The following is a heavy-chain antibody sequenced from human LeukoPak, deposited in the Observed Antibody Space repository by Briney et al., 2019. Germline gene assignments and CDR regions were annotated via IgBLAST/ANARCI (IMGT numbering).Heavy chain of an antibody. J-gene: IGHJ4*02. CDR2: IKQDGSEK. D-gene: IGHD3-9*01. CDR3: AKANYDILTGQLDH. CDR1: GFTFSNSW. V-gene: IGHV3-7*03. Sequence: GGSLRLSCAASGFTFSNSWMSWVRQAPGKGLEWVANIKQDGSEKYYVDSVKGRFTISRDNAKNSLYLQMNSLRAEDTALYYCAKANYDILTGQLDHWGQGTLVTVSS.